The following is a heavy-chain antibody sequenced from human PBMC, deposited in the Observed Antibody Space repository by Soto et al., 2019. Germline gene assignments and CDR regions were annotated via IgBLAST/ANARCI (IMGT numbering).Heavy chain of an antibody. CDR3: AKDPREGYMSYYYYGMDV. CDR2: ISYDGSNK. D-gene: IGHD5-18*01. Sequence: GGSLRLSCAASGFTFSSYGMHWVRQAPGKGLEWVAVISYDGSNKYYADSVKGRFTISRDNSKNTLYLQMNSLRAEDTAVYYWAKDPREGYMSYYYYGMDVWGQGTTVTVSS. V-gene: IGHV3-30*18. CDR1: GFTFSSYG. J-gene: IGHJ6*02.